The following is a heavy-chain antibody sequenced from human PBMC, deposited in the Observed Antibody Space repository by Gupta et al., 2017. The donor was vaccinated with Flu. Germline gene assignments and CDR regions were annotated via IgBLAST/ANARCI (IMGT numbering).Heavy chain of an antibody. J-gene: IGHJ4*02. D-gene: IGHD6-19*01. CDR1: GFTVSSNY. Sequence: EVQLVETGGGLIQPGGSLRLSCAASGFTVSSNYMSWVRQAPGKGLEWVSVIYSGGSTYYADSVKGRFTISRDNSKNTLYLQMNSLRAEDTAVYYCARDNRAVAGERGYYFDYWGQGTLVTVSS. CDR3: ARDNRAVAGERGYYFDY. CDR2: IYSGGST. V-gene: IGHV3-53*02.